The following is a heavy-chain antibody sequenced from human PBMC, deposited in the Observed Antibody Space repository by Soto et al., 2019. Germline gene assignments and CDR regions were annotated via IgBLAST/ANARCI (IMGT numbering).Heavy chain of an antibody. CDR1: GFTFSTYA. Sequence: QVHLVESGGGVVQPGRSLGLSCADSGFTFSTYAMHWVRQAPGKGLEWVALISYDGSTKYYAGSVKGRFTISRDNSKNTLYLQMNSLRPEDTAVYYCARGYSGTYPPRDYWGQGTLVTVSS. V-gene: IGHV3-30-3*01. CDR2: ISYDGSTK. D-gene: IGHD1-26*01. CDR3: ARGYSGTYPPRDY. J-gene: IGHJ4*02.